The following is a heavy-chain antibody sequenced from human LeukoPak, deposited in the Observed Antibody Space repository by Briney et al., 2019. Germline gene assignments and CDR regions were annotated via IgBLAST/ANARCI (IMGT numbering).Heavy chain of an antibody. Sequence: AASVKVSCKASGYTFTSYGISWVRQAPGQGLEWMGWISAYNGNTNYAQKLQGRDTMTTDPSTSTAHMELRSPRSDDTAVYYCARDKSMAYFDYWGQGTLVTVSS. CDR1: GYTFTSYG. V-gene: IGHV1-18*01. CDR2: ISAYNGNT. D-gene: IGHD5-24*01. J-gene: IGHJ4*02. CDR3: ARDKSMAYFDY.